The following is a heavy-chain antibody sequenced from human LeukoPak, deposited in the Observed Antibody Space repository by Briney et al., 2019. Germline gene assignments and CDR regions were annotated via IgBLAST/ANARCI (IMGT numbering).Heavy chain of an antibody. J-gene: IGHJ1*01. CDR3: ASIPGIAVAGPAEYFQH. D-gene: IGHD6-19*01. Sequence: SETLSLTCTVSGGSISSSSYYWGWIRQPPGKGLEWIGSIYYSGSTYYNPSLKSRVTISVDTSKNQFSLKLSSVTAADTAVYYCASIPGIAVAGPAEYFQHWGQGTLVTVSS. CDR2: IYYSGST. V-gene: IGHV4-39*07. CDR1: GGSISSSSYY.